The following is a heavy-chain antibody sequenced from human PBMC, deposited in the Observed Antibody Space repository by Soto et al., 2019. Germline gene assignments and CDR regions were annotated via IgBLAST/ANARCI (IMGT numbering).Heavy chain of an antibody. D-gene: IGHD3-16*01. Sequence: DVLLVESGGGLVEPGGSLRLSCAASGFTFYKAFLSWVRQAPGKGLEWVGQIGGNTESGTTKYPAPVRGRFTISRDDSSNTMSLQLNSRILEDTAEYYCTVRGGGSDSHRWCAPWGQGTPVIVSS. J-gene: IGHJ5*02. CDR1: GFTFYKAF. CDR2: IGGNTESGTT. CDR3: TVRGGGSDSHRWCAP. V-gene: IGHV3-15*04.